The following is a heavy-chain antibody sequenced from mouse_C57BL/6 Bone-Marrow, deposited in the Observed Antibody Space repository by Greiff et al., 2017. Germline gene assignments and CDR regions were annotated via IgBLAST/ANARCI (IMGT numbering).Heavy chain of an antibody. CDR1: GYTFTSYW. J-gene: IGHJ3*01. CDR2: IYPGSGST. V-gene: IGHV1-55*01. CDR3: ARETSYYSNYAWLAY. Sequence: VQLQQPGAELVKPGASVKMSCKASGYTFTSYWITWVKQRPGQGLEWIGDIYPGSGSTNYNEKFKSKATLTVDTSSSTAYMQLSSLTSEDSAVYYCARETSYYSNYAWLAYWGQGTLVTVAA. D-gene: IGHD2-5*01.